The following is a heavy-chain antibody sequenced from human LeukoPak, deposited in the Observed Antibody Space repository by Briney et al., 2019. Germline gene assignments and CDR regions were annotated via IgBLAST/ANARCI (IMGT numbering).Heavy chain of an antibody. D-gene: IGHD3-9*01. J-gene: IGHJ3*02. Sequence: GGSLRLSCAASGFTVSSNYMSWVRQAPGKGLEWVSVIYSGGSTYYADSVKGRFTISRDNSKNTLYFQMNSLRAEDTAVYYCARDQGRRLRYFDWFIDAFDIWGQGTMVTVSS. CDR2: IYSGGST. V-gene: IGHV3-66*01. CDR1: GFTVSSNY. CDR3: ARDQGRRLRYFDWFIDAFDI.